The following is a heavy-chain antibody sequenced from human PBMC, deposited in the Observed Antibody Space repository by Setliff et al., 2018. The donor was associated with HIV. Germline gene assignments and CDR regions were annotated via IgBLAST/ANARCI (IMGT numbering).Heavy chain of an antibody. D-gene: IGHD3-10*01. Sequence: ASVKVSCKASGYSFTNYYIHWVRQAPGQGLEWMGWITTYNGNTNYAQNFQGRVTMTTDTTTSTAYIELRSLRSDDTAVYYCARGTYRDAFDIWGQGTMVTVSS. CDR2: ITTYNGNT. CDR1: GYSFTNYY. CDR3: ARGTYRDAFDI. V-gene: IGHV1-18*04. J-gene: IGHJ3*02.